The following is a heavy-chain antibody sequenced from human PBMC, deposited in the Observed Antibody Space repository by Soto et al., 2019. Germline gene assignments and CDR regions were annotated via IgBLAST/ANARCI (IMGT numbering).Heavy chain of an antibody. V-gene: IGHV1-2*02. Sequence: ASVKVSCKASGYTFTGYDMHWVRQAPGQGLEWMGWINPNSGGTNYAQKFQGRVTMTRDTSISTAYMELSRLRSDDTAVYYCARARYYGSGTLVMDVWGQGTTVTVSS. CDR3: ARARYYGSGTLVMDV. D-gene: IGHD3-10*01. CDR2: INPNSGGT. CDR1: GYTFTGYD. J-gene: IGHJ6*02.